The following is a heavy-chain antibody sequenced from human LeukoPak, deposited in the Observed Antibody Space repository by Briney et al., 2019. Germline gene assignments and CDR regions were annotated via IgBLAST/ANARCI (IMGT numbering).Heavy chain of an antibody. J-gene: IGHJ4*02. CDR2: ISSSSTI. D-gene: IGHD1-7*01. V-gene: IGHV3-48*01. CDR1: GFTFSSYS. Sequence: HPGGSLRLSCAASGFTFSSYSMNWVRQAPGKGLEWVSYISSSSTIYYADSVKGRFTISRDNAENSLYLQMNSLRAEDTAVYYCARGHWNFMIPCDYWGQGTLVTVSS. CDR3: ARGHWNFMIPCDY.